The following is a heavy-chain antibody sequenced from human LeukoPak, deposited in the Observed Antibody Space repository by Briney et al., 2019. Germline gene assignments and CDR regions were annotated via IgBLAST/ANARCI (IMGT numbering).Heavy chain of an antibody. J-gene: IGHJ4*02. CDR3: ARDRSRSGADEFDY. Sequence: GGSLRLSCAASGFTFSSYSMNWVRQAPGKGLEWVSSISSSSSYIYYADSVKGRFTISRDNAKNSLYLQMNSLRAEDTAVYYWARDRSRSGADEFDYWGQGTLDTVSS. D-gene: IGHD4-17*01. CDR1: GFTFSSYS. V-gene: IGHV3-21*01. CDR2: ISSSSSYI.